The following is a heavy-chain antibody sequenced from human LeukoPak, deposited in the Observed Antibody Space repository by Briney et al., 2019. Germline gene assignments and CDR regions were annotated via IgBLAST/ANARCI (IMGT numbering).Heavy chain of an antibody. D-gene: IGHD3-22*01. CDR1: GYSFTSYW. CDR2: IYPGHSDT. CDR3: ARAPLDSSGNHWGVWFDP. J-gene: IGHJ5*02. Sequence: GESLKISCKGSGYSFTSYWIGWVRQMPGKGLEWMGIIYPGHSDTKYSPSFQGQVTMSADRSINTAYLQWSSLKASDTAIYYCARAPLDSSGNHWGVWFDPWGQGTLVTVSS. V-gene: IGHV5-51*01.